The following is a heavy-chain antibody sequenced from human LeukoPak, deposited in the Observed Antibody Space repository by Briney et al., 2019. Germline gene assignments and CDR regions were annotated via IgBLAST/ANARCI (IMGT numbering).Heavy chain of an antibody. Sequence: GGSLRLSCAASGFTFSSYAMHWVRQAPGKGLEWVAVISYDGSNKYYADSVKGRFTISRDNSKDTLYLQMNSLRAEDTAVYYCARDLRFLEWFNPDVWGKGTTVTVSS. CDR3: ARDLRFLEWFNPDV. J-gene: IGHJ6*04. D-gene: IGHD3-3*01. V-gene: IGHV3-30*04. CDR2: ISYDGSNK. CDR1: GFTFSSYA.